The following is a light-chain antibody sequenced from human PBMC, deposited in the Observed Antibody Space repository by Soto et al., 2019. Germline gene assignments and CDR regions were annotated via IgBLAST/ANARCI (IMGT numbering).Light chain of an antibody. J-gene: IGLJ1*01. CDR1: SSDVGGYNY. Sequence: QSVLTQPRSVSGSPGQSVTISCTGTSSDVGGYNYVSWYQQHPGKAPKLMIYDVSKRPSGVPDRFSGSKSGNTASLTISGLQAEDESDYYCCSYAGSYTSYVFGTGTEVNDL. CDR2: DVS. CDR3: CSYAGSYTSYV. V-gene: IGLV2-11*01.